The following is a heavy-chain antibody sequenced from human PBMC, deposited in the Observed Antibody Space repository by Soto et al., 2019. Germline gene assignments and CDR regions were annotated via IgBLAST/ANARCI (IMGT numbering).Heavy chain of an antibody. CDR2: ISSSSSTI. CDR3: ARDFRPFDYGSGSFDY. Sequence: GGSLRLSCAASGFTFSSYSMNWVRQAPGKGLEWVSYISSSSSTIYYADSVKGRFTISRDNAKNSLYLQMNSLRDEDTAVYYCARDFRPFDYGSGSFDYWGQGTLVTVSS. D-gene: IGHD3-10*01. J-gene: IGHJ4*02. CDR1: GFTFSSYS. V-gene: IGHV3-48*02.